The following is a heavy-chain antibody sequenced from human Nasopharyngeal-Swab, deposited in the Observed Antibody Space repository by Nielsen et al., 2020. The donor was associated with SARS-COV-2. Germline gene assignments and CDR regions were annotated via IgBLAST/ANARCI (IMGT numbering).Heavy chain of an antibody. V-gene: IGHV3-21*04. CDR2: ISSSSSYI. J-gene: IGHJ6*02. Sequence: GESLKISCAASGFTFNNYNFNWVRQAPGKGLEWVSSISSSSSYIYYADSVKGRFTISRDNAKNSLYLQMNSLRAADTAVYYCARDDGSYGMDVWGQGTTVTVSS. CDR3: ARDDGSYGMDV. CDR1: GFTFNNYN. D-gene: IGHD3-10*01.